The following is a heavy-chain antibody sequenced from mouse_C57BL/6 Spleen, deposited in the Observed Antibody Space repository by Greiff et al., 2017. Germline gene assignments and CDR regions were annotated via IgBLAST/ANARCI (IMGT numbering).Heavy chain of an antibody. V-gene: IGHV1-26*01. Sequence: EVQLQQSGPELVKPGASVKISCKASGYTFTDYYMNWVKQSHGKSLEWIGDINPNNGGTSYNQKFKGKATLTVDKSSSTAYMELRSLTSEDSAVYYCARTFFDYWGQGTTRTVSS. CDR3: ARTFFDY. CDR1: GYTFTDYY. J-gene: IGHJ2*01. CDR2: INPNNGGT.